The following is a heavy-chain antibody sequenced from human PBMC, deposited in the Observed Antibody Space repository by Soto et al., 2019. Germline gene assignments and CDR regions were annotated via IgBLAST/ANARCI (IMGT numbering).Heavy chain of an antibody. CDR3: ARELRYFDWPQGAFDY. CDR2: IYYSGST. D-gene: IGHD3-9*01. V-gene: IGHV4-61*08. J-gene: IGHJ4*02. Sequence: SETLSLTCTVSGGSISSGDYYWSWIRQPPGKGLEWIGYIYYSGSTNYNPSLKSRVTISVDTSKNQFSLKLSSVTAADTAVYYCARELRYFDWPQGAFDYWGQGTLVTVSS. CDR1: GGSISSGDYY.